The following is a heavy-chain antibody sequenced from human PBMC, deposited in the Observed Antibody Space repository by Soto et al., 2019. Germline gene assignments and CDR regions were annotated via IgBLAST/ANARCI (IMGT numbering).Heavy chain of an antibody. CDR2: IXAXXXNX. V-gene: IGHV1-18*04. J-gene: IGHJ4*02. CDR1: GYTFTSYG. Sequence: GASVQVSCKASGYTFTSYGISLVRQAPGQGLEWMGXIXAXXXNXNXAXKXXXXVTMTTDTSTSTAYMELRSLRSDDTAVYYCARVPREAAADYSFDYWGQGTLVTVSS. CDR3: ARVPREAAADYSFDY. D-gene: IGHD6-13*01.